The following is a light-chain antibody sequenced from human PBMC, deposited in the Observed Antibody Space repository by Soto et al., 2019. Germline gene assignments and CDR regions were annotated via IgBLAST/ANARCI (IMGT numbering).Light chain of an antibody. CDR2: AAS. CDR3: QQFYSFAYT. J-gene: IGKJ2*01. V-gene: IGKV1D-8*01. Sequence: VIWMTQSPSLLSASTGDRVTISCRMSQSISSYLAWYQQKPGKAPDLLIYAASTLQSGVPSRFSGSGSGTDFTLSISCLQTEDFATYYCQQFYSFAYTFGQGTKLEIK. CDR1: QSISSY.